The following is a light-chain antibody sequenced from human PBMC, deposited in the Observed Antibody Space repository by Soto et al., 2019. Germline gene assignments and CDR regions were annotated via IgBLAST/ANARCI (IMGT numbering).Light chain of an antibody. Sequence: QPVLTQPPSASGTPGQRVTISCSGSSSNIGSNYVYWYQQLPGTAPKLLIYRNNQRPSGVPDRFSGSKSGTSASLAISGLRSEDEADYCCAAWDDSLSGRVVFGGGTKLTVL. J-gene: IGLJ2*01. CDR3: AAWDDSLSGRVV. V-gene: IGLV1-47*01. CDR2: RNN. CDR1: SSNIGSNY.